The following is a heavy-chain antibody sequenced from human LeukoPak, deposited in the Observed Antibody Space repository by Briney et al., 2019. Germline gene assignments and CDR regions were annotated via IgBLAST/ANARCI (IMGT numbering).Heavy chain of an antibody. J-gene: IGHJ5*02. CDR2: ISNSGDTR. CDR1: GFTFSDYY. Sequence: GGSLRLSCAASGFTFSDYYMSWIRQAPGKGLEWLAYISNSGDTRKYADSVTGRFTISRDNAKNSVFLQMNSLRAEDSGVYYCARVVRGRTPLKLGMKWFAPGGQEPGATFPS. D-gene: IGHD7-27*01. CDR3: ARVVRGRTPLKLGMKWFAP. V-gene: IGHV3-11*01.